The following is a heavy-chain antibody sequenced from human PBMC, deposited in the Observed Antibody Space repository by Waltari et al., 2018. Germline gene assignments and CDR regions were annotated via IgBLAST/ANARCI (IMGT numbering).Heavy chain of an antibody. J-gene: IGHJ4*02. CDR3: ARGLFIAVADY. V-gene: IGHV4-34*01. Sequence: QVQLQQWGAGLLKPSETLSLTCAVYGGSFSGYYWSWIRQPPGKGLEWIGEINHSGSTNYNPSRKSRVTISVDTSKNQFSLKLSSVTAADTAVYYCARGLFIAVADYWGQGTLVTVSS. CDR1: GGSFSGYY. D-gene: IGHD6-19*01. CDR2: INHSGST.